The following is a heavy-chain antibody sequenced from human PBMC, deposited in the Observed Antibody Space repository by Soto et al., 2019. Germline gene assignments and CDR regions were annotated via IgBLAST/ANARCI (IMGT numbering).Heavy chain of an antibody. CDR3: ASGIVGATTYGMDV. D-gene: IGHD1-26*01. Sequence: GXSLRLSCAASGFTFSSYSMNWVRQAPGKGLEWVSYISSSSSTRYADPVKGRFTISRDNAKNSLYLQMNSLRAEDTALYYCASGIVGATTYGMDVWGQGTTVTVSS. J-gene: IGHJ6*02. CDR1: GFTFSSYS. V-gene: IGHV3-48*04. CDR2: ISSSSST.